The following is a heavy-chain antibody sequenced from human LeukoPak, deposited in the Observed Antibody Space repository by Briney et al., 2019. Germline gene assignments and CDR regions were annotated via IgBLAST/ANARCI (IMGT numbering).Heavy chain of an antibody. CDR1: GDSVSSNSAA. Sequence: SQTLSLTCAISGDSVSSNSAAWNWIRLSPSRGLEWLGRTYYRSKWYDDYAVSVKSRITINPDTSKNQFSLQPISVTPEDTAVYYCARGTIGRTNWFDPWGQGTLVTVSS. D-gene: IGHD1-14*01. V-gene: IGHV6-1*01. CDR3: ARGTIGRTNWFDP. CDR2: TYYRSKWYD. J-gene: IGHJ5*02.